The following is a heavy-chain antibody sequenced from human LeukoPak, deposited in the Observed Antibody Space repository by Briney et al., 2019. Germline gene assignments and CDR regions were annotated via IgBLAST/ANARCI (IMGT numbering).Heavy chain of an antibody. CDR2: ISWNSGGI. Sequence: PGRSLRLSCAASGFTFDDYAMHWVRQAPGKGLEWVSGISWNSGGIGYADSVKGRFTISRDNAKNSLYMQMNSLRAEDTALYYCAKDRYSSSSGWFDPWGQGTLVTVSS. D-gene: IGHD6-13*01. V-gene: IGHV3-9*01. CDR3: AKDRYSSSSGWFDP. J-gene: IGHJ5*02. CDR1: GFTFDDYA.